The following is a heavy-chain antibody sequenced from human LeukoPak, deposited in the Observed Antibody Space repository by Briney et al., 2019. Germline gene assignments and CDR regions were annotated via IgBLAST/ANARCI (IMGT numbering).Heavy chain of an antibody. J-gene: IGHJ4*02. CDR3: AKDIDCSSTSCYPDY. CDR2: ISGSGGST. V-gene: IGHV3-23*01. Sequence: GGYLRLACAASGFTFSSYAMSWDRQAPGKGLEWVSAISGSGGSTYYADSGKGPFTISRDNYKNKLSLQMNSLRAEDTAVYYCAKDIDCSSTSCYPDYWGQGTLVTVSS. D-gene: IGHD2-2*01. CDR1: GFTFSSYA.